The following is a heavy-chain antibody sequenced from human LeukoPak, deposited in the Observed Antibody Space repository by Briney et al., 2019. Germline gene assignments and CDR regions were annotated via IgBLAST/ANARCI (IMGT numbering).Heavy chain of an antibody. CDR3: ARADGDSDFDY. Sequence: GGSLRLSCAASGFTFSSYAMSWVRQAPGKGLEWVSATSGSGGSRYYADSVKGRFTISRDNSKNTLYLQMNSLRAEDTAVYYCARADGDSDFDYWGQGTLVTVSS. V-gene: IGHV3-23*01. CDR2: TSGSGGSR. J-gene: IGHJ4*02. CDR1: GFTFSSYA. D-gene: IGHD4-17*01.